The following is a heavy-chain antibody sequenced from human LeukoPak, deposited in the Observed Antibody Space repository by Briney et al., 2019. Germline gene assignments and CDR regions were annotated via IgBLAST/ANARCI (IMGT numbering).Heavy chain of an antibody. CDR2: ISSSSSYI. CDR1: GFTFSSYS. J-gene: IGHJ4*02. V-gene: IGHV3-21*01. Sequence: GGSLRLSCAASGFTFSSYSMNWVRQAPGKGLEWVSSISSSSSYIYYADSVKGRFTISRDNSKNTLYLQMNSLRAEDTAVYYCAKEAQYSSGYYSYYFDYWGQGTLVTVSS. CDR3: AKEAQYSSGYYSYYFDY. D-gene: IGHD3-22*01.